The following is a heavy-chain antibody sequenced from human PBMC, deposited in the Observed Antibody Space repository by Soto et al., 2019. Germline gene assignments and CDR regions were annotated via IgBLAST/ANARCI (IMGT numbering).Heavy chain of an antibody. V-gene: IGHV3-23*01. CDR1: GFTFSSYA. J-gene: IGHJ6*02. D-gene: IGHD3-3*01. CDR3: AKGALGDFWSGYYRRVSYYYYGMDV. CDR2: ISGSGGST. Sequence: GGSLRLSCAASGFTFSSYAMSWVRQAPGKGLEWVSAISGSGGSTYYADSVKGRFTISRDNSKNTLYLQMNSLRAEDTAVYYCAKGALGDFWSGYYRRVSYYYYGMDVWGQGTTVTVSS.